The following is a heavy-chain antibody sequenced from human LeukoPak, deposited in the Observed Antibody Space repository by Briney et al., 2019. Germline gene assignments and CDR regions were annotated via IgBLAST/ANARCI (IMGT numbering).Heavy chain of an antibody. CDR3: ARVNWYFDL. V-gene: IGHV4-39*07. CDR2: IYYSGST. Sequence: SETLSLTCTVSGGSISSSSYYWGWIRQPPGKGLEWIGSIYYSGSTYYNPSLKSRVTVSVDTSKNRFSLKLSSVTPADTAVYYCARVNWYFDLWGRGTLVTVSS. J-gene: IGHJ2*01. CDR1: GGSISSSSYY.